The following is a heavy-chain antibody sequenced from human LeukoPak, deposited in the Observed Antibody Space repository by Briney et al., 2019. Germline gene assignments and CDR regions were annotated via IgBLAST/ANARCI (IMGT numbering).Heavy chain of an antibody. V-gene: IGHV4-4*07. J-gene: IGHJ4*02. D-gene: IGHD4-17*01. Sequence: PSETLSLTCSVSGGSIRSFYWNWIRQPAGKGLEWIGRIYSSGNTNYNPSLKSRVTMSVDTSKNQFSLKLSSVTAADTAVYYCARETNRGDFCFDYWGQGTLVTVSS. CDR2: IYSSGNT. CDR3: ARETNRGDFCFDY. CDR1: GGSIRSFY.